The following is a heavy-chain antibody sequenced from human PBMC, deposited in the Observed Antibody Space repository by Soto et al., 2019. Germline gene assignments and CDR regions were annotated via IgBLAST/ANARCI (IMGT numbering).Heavy chain of an antibody. CDR1: GASVISTKW. J-gene: IGHJ4*02. V-gene: IGHV4-4*02. D-gene: IGHD1-26*01. Sequence: PSETLSLTCAVSGASVISTKWWSWVRQSPGKGLEWIGEIHHSETTNYNPSLESRVTISIDKSKNQFSLKLTSVTAADTAVYYCARAAIKDHQVAGQPPTSQTLDYWGLGTLVTVSS. CDR3: ARAAIKDHQVAGQPPTSQTLDY. CDR2: IHHSETT.